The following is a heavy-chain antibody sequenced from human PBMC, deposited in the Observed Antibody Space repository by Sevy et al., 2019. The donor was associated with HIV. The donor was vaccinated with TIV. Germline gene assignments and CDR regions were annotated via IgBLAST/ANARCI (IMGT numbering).Heavy chain of an antibody. D-gene: IGHD5-18*01. CDR2: ISSSSSTI. CDR1: GFTFSSYS. Sequence: GGSLRLSCAASGFTFSSYSMNWVRQAPGKGLEWVSYISSSSSTIYYADSVKGRFTISRDNAKNSLYLQMNSLRDEDTAVYYCARDLGIQLWLQPDAFDIWGQRTMVTVSS. J-gene: IGHJ3*02. CDR3: ARDLGIQLWLQPDAFDI. V-gene: IGHV3-48*02.